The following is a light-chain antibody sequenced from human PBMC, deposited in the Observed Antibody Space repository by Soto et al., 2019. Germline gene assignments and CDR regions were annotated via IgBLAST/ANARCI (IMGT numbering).Light chain of an antibody. V-gene: IGKV3-20*01. Sequence: EIVLTQSPGTLSLSPGERATLSCRASQSVSSSYLAWYQQKPGQAPRILIYGASSRVTGIPDRFSGSGSGTDFTLTINRLELEDFAVYYCHQYGSSPYTFGQWTKLEI. CDR2: GAS. CDR3: HQYGSSPYT. J-gene: IGKJ2*01. CDR1: QSVSSSY.